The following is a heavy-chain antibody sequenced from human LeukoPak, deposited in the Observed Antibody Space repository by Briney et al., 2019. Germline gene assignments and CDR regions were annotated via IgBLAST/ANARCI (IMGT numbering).Heavy chain of an antibody. CDR1: GGSISSYY. J-gene: IGHJ6*03. D-gene: IGHD6-6*01. V-gene: IGHV4-4*07. CDR3: ARAGAARPLYYYYYYMDV. CDR2: IYTSGST. Sequence: SETLSLTCTVSGGSISSYYWSWIRQPAGKGLEWIGRIYTSGSTNYNASLKSRVSMSVDTSKNQFSLKLSSVTAADTAVYYCARAGAARPLYYYYYYMDVWGKGTTVTVSS.